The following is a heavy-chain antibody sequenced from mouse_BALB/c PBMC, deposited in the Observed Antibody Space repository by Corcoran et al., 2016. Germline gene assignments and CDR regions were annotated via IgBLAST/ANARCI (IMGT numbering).Heavy chain of an antibody. J-gene: IGHJ1*01. CDR3: ARAVAPWYFDV. CDR1: GFNIKDTY. CDR2: IDPANGNT. Sequence: EVQLQQSGAELVKPGASVKLSCTASGFNIKDTYMHWVKQRPEQGLEWIGRIDPANGNTKYDPKFQGKATITADTSSNTAYLQLSSLTSEDTAVYYCARAVAPWYFDVWGAGTTVTVSS. D-gene: IGHD1-1*01. V-gene: IGHV14-3*02.